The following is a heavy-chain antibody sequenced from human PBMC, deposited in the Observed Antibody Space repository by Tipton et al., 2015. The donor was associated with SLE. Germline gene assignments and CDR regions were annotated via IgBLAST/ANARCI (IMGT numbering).Heavy chain of an antibody. CDR1: GGSFSGYY. Sequence: TLSLTCAVYGGSFSGYYWSWIRQPPGKGLEWIGEINHSGSTNYNPSLESRVTISVGTSKNQFSLKLSSVTAADTAVYYCASGAAGEGYYFDYWGQGTLVTVSS. D-gene: IGHD3-16*01. CDR2: INHSGST. CDR3: ASGAAGEGYYFDY. J-gene: IGHJ4*02. V-gene: IGHV4-34*01.